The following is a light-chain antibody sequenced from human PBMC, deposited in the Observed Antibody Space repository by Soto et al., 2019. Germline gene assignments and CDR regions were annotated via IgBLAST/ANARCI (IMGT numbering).Light chain of an antibody. Sequence: QSVLTQPPSVSGSPVQSVAISCTGTSSDVGSSNGVSWYQQPPGTAPKLMIYDVSNRPSGVPDRFSGSKSGNTASLTISGLQAEDEADYYCSSYTTSSTYVFGTGTKSPS. CDR2: DVS. CDR1: SSDVGSSNG. J-gene: IGLJ1*01. V-gene: IGLV2-18*02. CDR3: SSYTTSSTYV.